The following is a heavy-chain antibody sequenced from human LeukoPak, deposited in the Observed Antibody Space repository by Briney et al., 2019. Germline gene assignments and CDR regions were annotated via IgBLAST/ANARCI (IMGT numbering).Heavy chain of an antibody. J-gene: IGHJ5*02. V-gene: IGHV4-59*01. D-gene: IGHD6-13*01. CDR3: ARDRAAGFDP. Sequence: SETLSLTCTVSGGSISSYYWSWIRQPPGKGLEWIGYIYYSGSTNYNPSLKSRVTISVDTSKNQFSLKLSSVAAADTAVYYCARDRAAGFDPWGQGTLVTVSS. CDR2: IYYSGST. CDR1: GGSISSYY.